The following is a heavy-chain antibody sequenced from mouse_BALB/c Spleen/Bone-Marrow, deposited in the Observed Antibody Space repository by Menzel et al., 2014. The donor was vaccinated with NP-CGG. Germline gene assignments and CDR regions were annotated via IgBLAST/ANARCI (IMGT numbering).Heavy chain of an antibody. CDR2: IYPGSGST. CDR3: ARYYDYDWYFDV. J-gene: IGHJ1*01. CDR1: GYTFTDYV. D-gene: IGHD2-4*01. V-gene: IGHV1-77*01. Sequence: VKLMEPGPELVKPGASVKMSCKASGYTFTDYVISWVTQRTGQGLEWIGEIYPGSGSTSYNEKFKGKATLTADKSSNTAYMQLSSLTSEASAVYFCARYYDYDWYFDVWGAGTTVTVSS.